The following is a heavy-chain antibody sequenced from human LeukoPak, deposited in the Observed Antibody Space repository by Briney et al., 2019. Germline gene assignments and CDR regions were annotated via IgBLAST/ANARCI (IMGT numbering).Heavy chain of an antibody. CDR1: GGSFSGYY. CDR3: ARDYYGDYEIYFDY. V-gene: IGHV4-59*01. CDR2: IYYSGST. D-gene: IGHD4-17*01. J-gene: IGHJ4*02. Sequence: SETLSLTCAVYGGSFSGYYWSWIRQPPGKGLEWIGYIYYSGSTNYNPSLKSRVTISVETSKNEFSLKLRSVTAADTAVYYCARDYYGDYEIYFDYWGQGTLVTVSS.